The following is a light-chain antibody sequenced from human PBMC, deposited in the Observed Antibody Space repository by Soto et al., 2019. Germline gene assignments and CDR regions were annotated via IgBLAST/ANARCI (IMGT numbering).Light chain of an antibody. V-gene: IGKV3-15*01. Sequence: EIVMTQSPATLSVSPGERATLSCRASQSVNRNLAWYQQKPGQTPRLLIYDASSRATGIPARFSGSGSGTDFTLTLSSLQSEDFAVYYCQQYNNWPLTFGGGTNVEIK. CDR1: QSVNRN. CDR2: DAS. CDR3: QQYNNWPLT. J-gene: IGKJ4*01.